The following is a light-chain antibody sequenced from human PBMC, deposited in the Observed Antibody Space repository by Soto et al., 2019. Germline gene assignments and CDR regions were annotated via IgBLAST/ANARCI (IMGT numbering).Light chain of an antibody. Sequence: EVVMTQSPATLSVSPGERASLSCRASQSVSSYLAWYQRKPGQAPRLLIYGASTRATGIPARFSGSGSGTEFILTISSLQSEDFAVYYCQQYSKWPLTFGGGTKVDTK. J-gene: IGKJ4*01. V-gene: IGKV3-15*01. CDR3: QQYSKWPLT. CDR1: QSVSSY. CDR2: GAS.